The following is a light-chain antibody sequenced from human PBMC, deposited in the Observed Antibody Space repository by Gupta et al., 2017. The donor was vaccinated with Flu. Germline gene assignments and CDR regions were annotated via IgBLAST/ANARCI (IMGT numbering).Light chain of an antibody. Sequence: VAISCTRSSGSIVRNYVKWYQQRPGRSPTTVIYEDDRRPSGVPDRFSASIDSSSNSASLTISGLKSEDEADYYCQSYDAANQWVFGGGTKLTVL. CDR3: QSYDAANQWV. V-gene: IGLV6-57*01. CDR1: SGSIVRNY. CDR2: EDD. J-gene: IGLJ3*02.